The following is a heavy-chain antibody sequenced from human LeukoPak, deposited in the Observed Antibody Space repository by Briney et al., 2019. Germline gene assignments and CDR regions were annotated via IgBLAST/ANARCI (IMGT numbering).Heavy chain of an antibody. CDR2: IYSGGST. V-gene: IGHV3-53*01. Sequence: GGSLRLSCAASGFTVSSNCMSWVRQAPGKGLEWVSVIYSGGSTYYADSVKGRFTISRDNSKNTLYLQMNSLRAEDTAVYYCARGYYDIVSMDVWGQGTTVTVSS. D-gene: IGHD3-22*01. CDR3: ARGYYDIVSMDV. J-gene: IGHJ6*02. CDR1: GFTVSSNC.